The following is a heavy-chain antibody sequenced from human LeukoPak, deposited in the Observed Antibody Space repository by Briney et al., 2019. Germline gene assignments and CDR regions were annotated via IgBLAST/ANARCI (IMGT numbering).Heavy chain of an antibody. CDR3: ARVCFNWNDGYYYYMDV. V-gene: IGHV4-4*07. D-gene: IGHD1-20*01. Sequence: MASETLSLTCTVSGGSISSYYWSWIRQPAGKGLEWIGPIYTSGSTNYNPSLKSRVTMSVDTPKNQFSLKLSSVTAADTAVYYCARVCFNWNDGYYYYMDVWGKGNTVTVSS. J-gene: IGHJ6*03. CDR2: IYTSGST. CDR1: GGSISSYY.